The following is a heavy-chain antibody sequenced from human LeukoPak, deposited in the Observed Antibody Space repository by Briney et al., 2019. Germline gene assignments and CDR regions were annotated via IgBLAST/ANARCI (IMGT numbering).Heavy chain of an antibody. CDR2: INPSGGST. D-gene: IGHD3-16*01. CDR1: GYTFTSYY. Sequence: ASVKVSCKASGYTFTSYYMHWVRQAPGQGLEWMGIINPSGGSTSYAQKFQGRVTMTRDTSTSTVYMELRSLRSEDTAVYYCAKDYARSIFYHWGQGTLVTVSS. V-gene: IGHV1-46*01. CDR3: AKDYARSIFYH. J-gene: IGHJ4*02.